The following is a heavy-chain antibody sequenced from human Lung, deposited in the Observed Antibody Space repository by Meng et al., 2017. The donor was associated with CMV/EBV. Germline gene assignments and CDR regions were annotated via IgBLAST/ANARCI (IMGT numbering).Heavy chain of an antibody. Sequence: GDSVSGGNWWSWVRQAPGKGLEWVGEIDHSGTTNFNPSLKSRVAMSMARSKNQLFLKLNSVTAADTAVYYCARVGTMADMFFDSWGQGTLVTSPQ. J-gene: IGHJ4*02. CDR2: IDHSGTT. CDR3: ARVGTMADMFFDS. CDR1: GDSVSGGNW. V-gene: IGHV4-4*02. D-gene: IGHD3-10*02.